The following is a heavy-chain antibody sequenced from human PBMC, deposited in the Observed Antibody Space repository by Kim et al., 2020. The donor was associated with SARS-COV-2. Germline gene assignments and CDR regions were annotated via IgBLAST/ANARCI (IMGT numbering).Heavy chain of an antibody. Sequence: STIYYADSVKGRFTIARDNAKNALYLQMNSLRAEDTAVYYCARDWYGMDVWGQGTTVTVSS. CDR2: STI. CDR3: ARDWYGMDV. J-gene: IGHJ6*02. V-gene: IGHV3-48*03.